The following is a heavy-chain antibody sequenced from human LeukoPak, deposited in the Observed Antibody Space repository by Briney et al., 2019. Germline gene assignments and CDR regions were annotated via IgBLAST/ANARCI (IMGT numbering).Heavy chain of an antibody. CDR3: ARRGHCNSTSCWAFDY. J-gene: IGHJ4*02. CDR1: GFTFSSYS. Sequence: GGSLRLSCAASGFTFSSYSMNWVRQAPGKGLEWVSSISSSSSYIYYADSVKGRFTISRDNAKNSLYLQMNSLRAEDTAVYYCARRGHCNSTSCWAFDYWGQGTLVTVSS. D-gene: IGHD2-2*01. V-gene: IGHV3-21*01. CDR2: ISSSSSYI.